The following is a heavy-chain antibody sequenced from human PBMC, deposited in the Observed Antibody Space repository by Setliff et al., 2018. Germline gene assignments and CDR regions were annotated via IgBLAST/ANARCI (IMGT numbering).Heavy chain of an antibody. CDR2: INHSGST. V-gene: IGHV4-34*01. CDR3: ARGIRFLETHSQRRTDAFDI. D-gene: IGHD3-3*01. J-gene: IGHJ3*02. CDR1: GGTFSYYY. Sequence: SETLSLTCAASGGTFSYYYWTWIRQPPGKGLGWIGEINHSGSTSYNPSLESRVTISVDTSKNQFSLKLSSVTAADTAVYYCARGIRFLETHSQRRTDAFDIWGQGTMVTVSS.